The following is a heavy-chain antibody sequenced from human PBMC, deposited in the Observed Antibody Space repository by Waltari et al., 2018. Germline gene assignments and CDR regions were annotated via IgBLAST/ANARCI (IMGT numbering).Heavy chain of an antibody. V-gene: IGHV4-59*01. D-gene: IGHD1-26*01. CDR2: IYYSGST. CDR3: ARGAGGSYVDY. CDR1: GGSISSYY. Sequence: QVQLQESGPGLVKHSETLSLTCTVSGGSISSYYWCWIRQPPGKGLEWIGYIYYSGSTNYNPSLKSRVTISVDTSKNQFSLKLSSVTAADTAVYYCARGAGGSYVDYWGQGTLVTVSS. J-gene: IGHJ4*02.